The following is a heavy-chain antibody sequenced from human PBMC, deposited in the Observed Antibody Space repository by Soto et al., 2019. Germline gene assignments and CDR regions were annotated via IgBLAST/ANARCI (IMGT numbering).Heavy chain of an antibody. CDR3: ARMQVPAVGMVVWFDP. CDR2: INTGNGNT. J-gene: IGHJ5*02. D-gene: IGHD6-13*01. Sequence: ASVKVSCKASGYTFTSYTIHCVVQAPLRRLEWMGWINTGNGNTHYSQKFQGRVTITMDASASIAYMELSSLRSEDTAVYYCARMQVPAVGMVVWFDPWGQGTLVTVSS. V-gene: IGHV1-3*04. CDR1: GYTFTSYT.